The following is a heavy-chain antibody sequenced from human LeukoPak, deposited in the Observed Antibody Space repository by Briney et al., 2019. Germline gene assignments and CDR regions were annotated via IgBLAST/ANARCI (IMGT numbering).Heavy chain of an antibody. J-gene: IGHJ3*02. Sequence: KASETLSLTCTVSGGSISSSGYYWGWVRQPPGKGLGWIGNIYYSGKTYYNASLKSRVTISVDTSKNQFSLKLTSVTAADTAVYYCARHPRITDAFDIWGQGTMVTVSS. CDR3: ARHPRITDAFDI. V-gene: IGHV4-39*01. CDR2: IYYSGKT. CDR1: GGSISSSGYY. D-gene: IGHD1-14*01.